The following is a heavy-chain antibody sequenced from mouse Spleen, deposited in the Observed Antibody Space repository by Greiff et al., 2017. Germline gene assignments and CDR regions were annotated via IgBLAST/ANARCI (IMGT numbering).Heavy chain of an antibody. Sequence: VKLQQPGAELVKPGASVKLSCKASGYTFTSYWMHWVKQRPGQGLEWIGMIHPNSGSTNYNEKFKSKATLTVDKSSSTAYMQLSSLTSEDSAVYYCARWGITTVVATGFDYWGQGTTLTVSS. D-gene: IGHD1-1*01. J-gene: IGHJ2*01. CDR2: IHPNSGST. CDR3: ARWGITTVVATGFDY. V-gene: IGHV1-64*01. CDR1: GYTFTSYW.